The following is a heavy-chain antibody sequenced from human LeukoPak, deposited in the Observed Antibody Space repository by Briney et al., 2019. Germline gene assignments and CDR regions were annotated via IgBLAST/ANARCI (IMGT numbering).Heavy chain of an antibody. V-gene: IGHV4-39*07. Sequence: SETLSLTCTGSGGSISSSSNYWGWIRQPPGKGLEWIGSIYYSGSTYCNPSPKSRVTISLDTSKNQFSLKLSSVTAADTAVYYCATTTIRLGYWGQGTLVTVSS. CDR2: IYYSGST. J-gene: IGHJ4*02. CDR1: GGSISSSSNY. CDR3: ATTTIRLGY. D-gene: IGHD1-14*01.